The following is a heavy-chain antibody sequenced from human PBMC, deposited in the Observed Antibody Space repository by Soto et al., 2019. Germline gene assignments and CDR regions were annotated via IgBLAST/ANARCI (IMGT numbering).Heavy chain of an antibody. Sequence: GGSLRLSCAASGFTFDDYAMHWVRQAPGKGLEWVSGFSWNSGSIGYADSVKGRFTISRDNAKNSLYLQMNRLRAEDTALFYFAKYSNWNYGGGVFYIWGQGTLVTVSS. V-gene: IGHV3-9*01. D-gene: IGHD1-7*01. J-gene: IGHJ3*02. CDR2: FSWNSGSI. CDR1: GFTFDDYA. CDR3: AKYSNWNYGGGVFYI.